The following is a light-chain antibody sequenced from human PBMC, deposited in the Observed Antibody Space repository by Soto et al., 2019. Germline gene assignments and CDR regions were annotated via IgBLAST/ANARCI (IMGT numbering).Light chain of an antibody. CDR3: QHYSSYSGA. Sequence: DIEMTQSPSTLSGSVGDRVTITCRASQTISSWLAWYQQKPGQAPKLLIYRASTLESGVPSRFSGSGSGTEFTLTISSLEPDDFATYYCQHYSSYSGAFGQGTKVDI. V-gene: IGKV1-5*03. J-gene: IGKJ1*01. CDR2: RAS. CDR1: QTISSW.